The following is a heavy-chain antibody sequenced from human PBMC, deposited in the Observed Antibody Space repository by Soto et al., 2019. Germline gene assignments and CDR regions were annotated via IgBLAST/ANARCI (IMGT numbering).Heavy chain of an antibody. D-gene: IGHD3-9*01. Sequence: EVQLLESGGGLVQPGGSLRLSCAASGFTFSSYAMSWVRQAPGKGLEWVSAISGSGGSTYYADSVKGRFTISRDNSKNTLYLQMNSLRAEDTAVYYCAKDGSHYDILAGYFGYWGQGTLVTVSS. CDR1: GFTFSSYA. J-gene: IGHJ4*02. CDR2: ISGSGGST. CDR3: AKDGSHYDILAGYFGY. V-gene: IGHV3-23*01.